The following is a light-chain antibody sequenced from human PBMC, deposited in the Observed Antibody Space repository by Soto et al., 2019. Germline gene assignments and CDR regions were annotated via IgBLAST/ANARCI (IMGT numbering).Light chain of an antibody. Sequence: ESVLTQSPATLSLSPGERTTLSCRASQSVSSYLAWYQQKPGQAPSLLIYDASNRATGIPARFSGSGSGTDFTLTISSLEPEDFAVYYCQQRSHWPTFGGGTKVDIK. V-gene: IGKV3-11*01. CDR2: DAS. J-gene: IGKJ4*01. CDR3: QQRSHWPT. CDR1: QSVSSY.